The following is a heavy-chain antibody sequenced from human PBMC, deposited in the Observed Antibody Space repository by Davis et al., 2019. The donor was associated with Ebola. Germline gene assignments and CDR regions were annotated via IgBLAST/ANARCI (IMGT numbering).Heavy chain of an antibody. D-gene: IGHD1-26*01. CDR2: ISPDGSST. V-gene: IGHV3-74*01. Sequence: GESLKISCAASGFILSSYWMNWVRQAPGKGLVWVSRISPDGSSTAYADSVKGRFTISRDNSEDTLYLQLNSLRVEDTAIYYCAKYQSREAVRCFDSWGQGTLVSVSS. CDR1: GFILSSYW. J-gene: IGHJ5*01. CDR3: AKYQSREAVRCFDS.